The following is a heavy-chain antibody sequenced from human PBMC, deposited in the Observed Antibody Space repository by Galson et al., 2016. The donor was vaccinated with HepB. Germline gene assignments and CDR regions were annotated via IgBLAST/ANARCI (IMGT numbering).Heavy chain of an antibody. V-gene: IGHV4-31*03. Sequence: TLSLTCTVSGDSISSGADYWSWIRQHPGKGLEWIGYIYYSGISHYNPSLKSRVKISVDTSKNQFSLTLSSVTAADTAVYFCAREGRSGERLRLLDYWGQGTLVTVSS. CDR1: GDSISSGADY. J-gene: IGHJ4*02. CDR2: IYYSGIS. D-gene: IGHD5-12*01. CDR3: AREGRSGERLRLLDY.